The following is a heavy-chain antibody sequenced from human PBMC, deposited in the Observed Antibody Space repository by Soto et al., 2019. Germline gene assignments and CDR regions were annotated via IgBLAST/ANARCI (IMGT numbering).Heavy chain of an antibody. CDR3: ATPKYYDILTGSSGPFDY. V-gene: IGHV3-23*01. CDR2: ISASGEAT. J-gene: IGHJ4*02. D-gene: IGHD3-9*01. Sequence: ETLSLSCTASGFTFSNYAMSWVRQAPGKGLEWVSTISASGEATFYADSVKGRFTISRGNSKSTLYLRMNSLRADDTAVYYCATPKYYDILTGSSGPFDYWGQGTLVTVSS. CDR1: GFTFSNYA.